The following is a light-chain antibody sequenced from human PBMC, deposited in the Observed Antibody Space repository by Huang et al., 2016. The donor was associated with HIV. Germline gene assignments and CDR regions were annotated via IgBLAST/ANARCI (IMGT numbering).Light chain of an antibody. CDR1: QSLIYSDGNTY. J-gene: IGKJ5*01. V-gene: IGKV2-30*01. CDR2: KIS. Sequence: VVLTQSPLSLPVTLGQPASISCWSSQSLIYSDGNTYLSWFQQRPGQSPRRLIYKISKRDSGVPDRFSGSGSGSDYTLKISKVEAEDVAVYYCMQGTHWPPITFGQGTRLEI. CDR3: MQGTHWPPIT.